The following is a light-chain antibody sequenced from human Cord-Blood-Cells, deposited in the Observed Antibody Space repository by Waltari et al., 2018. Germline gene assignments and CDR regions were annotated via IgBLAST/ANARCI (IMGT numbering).Light chain of an antibody. V-gene: IGLV8-61*01. J-gene: IGLJ3*02. CDR1: SGPVSTSYY. Sequence: QTVVTQEPSFSVSPGGTVTLTCGLTSGPVSTSYYTSWYQQTPGQAPRTLIHSTNTRSSGVPGRFSGSILGNKAALTITGAQADDESDYYCVLYMGSGIWVFGGGTKLTVL. CDR2: STN. CDR3: VLYMGSGIWV.